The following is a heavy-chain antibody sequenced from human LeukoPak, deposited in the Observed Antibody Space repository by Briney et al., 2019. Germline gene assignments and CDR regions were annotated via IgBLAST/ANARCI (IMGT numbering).Heavy chain of an antibody. J-gene: IGHJ4*02. V-gene: IGHV3-21*01. D-gene: IGHD5-12*01. CDR2: ISSSSSYI. Sequence: GGSLRLSCAASGFTFSSYSMNWVRQAPGKGLEWVSSISSSSSYIYYADSVKGRFTISRDNAKNSLYLQMNSLRAEDTAVYYCARDPGSYSGYVKTDYWGQGTLVTVSS. CDR3: ARDPGSYSGYVKTDY. CDR1: GFTFSSYS.